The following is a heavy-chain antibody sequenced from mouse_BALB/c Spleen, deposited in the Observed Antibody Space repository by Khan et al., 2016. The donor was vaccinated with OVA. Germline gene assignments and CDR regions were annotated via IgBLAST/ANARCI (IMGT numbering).Heavy chain of an antibody. CDR1: GFTFSSYS. CDR2: ISSGGDYT. D-gene: IGHD1-1*01. J-gene: IGHJ3*01. Sequence: DVKLVESGGDLVKPGGSLKLSCAASGFTFSSYSMSWVRQTPDKSLEWGASISSGGDYTYYPDSVKGRFTITRDKAKNNLHLQLSDLKSEDTAMYDSAVHLAGSFAYWGQGTLVTVSA. V-gene: IGHV5-6*02. CDR3: AVHLAGSFAY.